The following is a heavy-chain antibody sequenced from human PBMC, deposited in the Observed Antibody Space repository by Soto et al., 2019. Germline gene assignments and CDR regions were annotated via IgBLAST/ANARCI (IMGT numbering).Heavy chain of an antibody. Sequence: EVQLVESGGGLVKPGGSLRLSCAASGFTFSNAWMNWVRQAPGKGLEWVGRIKSKTDGGTTDYAAPVKGRFTSSRDDSKNTLNLQMNKLKTEGTAVYYVTSGGDVDTAVEHWGQGTLVTVSS. J-gene: IGHJ4*02. D-gene: IGHD5-18*01. CDR2: IKSKTDGGTT. V-gene: IGHV3-15*07. CDR3: TSGGDVDTAVEH. CDR1: GFTFSNAW.